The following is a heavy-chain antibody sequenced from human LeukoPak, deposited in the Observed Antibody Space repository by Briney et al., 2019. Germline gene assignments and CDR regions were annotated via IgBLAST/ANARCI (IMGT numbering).Heavy chain of an antibody. J-gene: IGHJ3*02. CDR3: ARFLSGSHDAFDI. CDR2: INPTGYTT. V-gene: IGHV1-46*01. Sequence: ASVKVSCKASGYTFTSYYLHWVRQAPGQGLEWMGIINPTGYTTSYAQKFQGRVTMTRDTSTSTVYMELSSLRSDDTAVYYCARFLSGSHDAFDIWGQGTMVTVSS. CDR1: GYTFTSYY. D-gene: IGHD1-26*01.